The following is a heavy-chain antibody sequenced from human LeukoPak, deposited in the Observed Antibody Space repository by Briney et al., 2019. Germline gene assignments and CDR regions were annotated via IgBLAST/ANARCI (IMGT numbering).Heavy chain of an antibody. CDR1: GGSISSGGYY. V-gene: IGHV4-30-2*01. CDR2: IYHSGST. Sequence: PSQTLSLTCTVSGGSISSGGYYWSWIRQPPGKGLEWIGYIYHSGSTYYNPSLKSRVTISVDTSKNQFSLKLSSVTAADTAVYYCARGNSGWPYYFDYWGQGTLVTVSS. D-gene: IGHD6-19*01. CDR3: ARGNSGWPYYFDY. J-gene: IGHJ4*02.